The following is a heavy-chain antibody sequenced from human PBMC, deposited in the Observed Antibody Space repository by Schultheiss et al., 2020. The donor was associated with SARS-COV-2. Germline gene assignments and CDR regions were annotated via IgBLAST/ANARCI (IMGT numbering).Heavy chain of an antibody. J-gene: IGHJ6*02. CDR1: GGSISSYY. CDR2: IYYSGST. D-gene: IGHD1-1*01. CDR3: SGRRYNWNDDGMDV. Sequence: SETLSLTCTVSGGSISSYYWCWIRQPPGKGLEWIGYIYYSGSTNYNSSLKSRVTMSVDTSKNQFSLKLSSVTAADTAVYYCSGRRYNWNDDGMDVWGQGTTVTVSS. V-gene: IGHV4-59*08.